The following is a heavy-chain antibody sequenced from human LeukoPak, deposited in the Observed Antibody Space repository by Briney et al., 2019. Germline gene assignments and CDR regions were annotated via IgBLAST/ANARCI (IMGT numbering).Heavy chain of an antibody. D-gene: IGHD3-10*01. CDR3: ARDVKVRGFGELGVDY. J-gene: IGHJ4*02. CDR1: RYTFTGYY. CDR2: INPNSGGT. Sequence: ASVKVSCKASRYTFTGYYMDWVRQAPGRGLEWMGWINPNSGGTNYAQKFQGRVTMTRDTSISTAYMELSRLRSDDTAVYYCARDVKVRGFGELGVDYWGQGTLVTVSS. V-gene: IGHV1-2*02.